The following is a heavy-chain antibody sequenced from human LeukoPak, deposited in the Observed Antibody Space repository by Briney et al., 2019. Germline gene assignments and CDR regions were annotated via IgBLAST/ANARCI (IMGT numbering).Heavy chain of an antibody. CDR2: ISGSGGST. V-gene: IGHV3-23*01. CDR1: GFTFSSYA. D-gene: IGHD2-21*02. CDR3: AKDGRLVTATDSYFDY. Sequence: AGGSLRLSCAASGFTFSSYAMSWVRQAPGKGLEWVSSISGSGGSTYYADSVKGRFTISRDNSKNTLYLQMNSLRAEDTAVYYCAKDGRLVTATDSYFDYWGQGTLVTVSS. J-gene: IGHJ4*02.